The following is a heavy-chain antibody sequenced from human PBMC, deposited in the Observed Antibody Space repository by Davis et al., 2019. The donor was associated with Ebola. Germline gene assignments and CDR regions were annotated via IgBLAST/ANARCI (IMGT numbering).Heavy chain of an antibody. D-gene: IGHD2-2*01. CDR1: GFIISSYA. Sequence: PGGSLRLSCAASGFIISSYAMSWVRQPPGKALEWVSGISASSATSFYADSVKGRFTISRDNSQNTLYLQMNSLRAEDTAVYYCARRSSDCSSTSCAYYYYMDVWGKGTTVTVSS. CDR3: ARRSSDCSSTSCAYYYYMDV. V-gene: IGHV3-23*01. J-gene: IGHJ6*03. CDR2: ISASSATS.